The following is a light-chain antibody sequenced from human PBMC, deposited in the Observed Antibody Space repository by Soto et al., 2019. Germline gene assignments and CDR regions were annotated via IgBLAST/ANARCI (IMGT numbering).Light chain of an antibody. CDR3: GTWDNTLSGV. V-gene: IGLV1-51*01. CDR2: DND. Sequence: QSVLTQPPSVSEAPGQKVTISCSGSSSNIGNNYVSWYQHLPGAAPKLLIYDNDKRSSGIPDRFSGSKSGTSATLDITGLQTGDEADYYCGTWDNTLSGVFGTGTKLTVL. J-gene: IGLJ1*01. CDR1: SSNIGNNY.